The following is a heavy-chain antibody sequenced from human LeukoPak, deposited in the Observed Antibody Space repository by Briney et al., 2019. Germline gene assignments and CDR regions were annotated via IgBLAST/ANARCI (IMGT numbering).Heavy chain of an antibody. CDR2: IRSSSSTI. J-gene: IGHJ3*02. D-gene: IGHD3-10*01. CDR3: ARDLGLIWFGELGDAFDI. Sequence: GGSLRFSCAASGFTFSSYSMNWVRQAPGEGLVWVSYIRSSSSTIYDADSVKGRFTISRDNTKNSLYLQMNSLRDEDTAVYYCARDLGLIWFGELGDAFDIWGQGRMVTVSS. V-gene: IGHV3-48*02. CDR1: GFTFSSYS.